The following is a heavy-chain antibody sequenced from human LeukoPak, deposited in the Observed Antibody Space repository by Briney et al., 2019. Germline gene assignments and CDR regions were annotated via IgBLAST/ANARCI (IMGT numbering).Heavy chain of an antibody. V-gene: IGHV1-3*01. CDR3: ARVTGGSGWYWDWFDP. D-gene: IGHD6-19*01. CDR1: GYIFTSYA. Sequence: ASVKVSCKASGYIFTSYAMHWVRQAPGQRLEWMGWINAGNGNTKYSQKFQGRVTITRDTSASTAYMELSSLRSEDTAVYYCARVTGGSGWYWDWFDPWGQGTLVTVSS. CDR2: INAGNGNT. J-gene: IGHJ5*02.